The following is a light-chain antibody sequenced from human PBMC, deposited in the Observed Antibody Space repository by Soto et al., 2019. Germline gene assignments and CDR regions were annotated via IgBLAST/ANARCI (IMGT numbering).Light chain of an antibody. J-gene: IGLJ2*01. CDR1: NIGTKS. Sequence: SYELTQPPSVSVAPGKPARITCGANNIGTKSVHWYQQKPGQAPVLVIYFDDDRPSGIPERFSGSNSGNTATLTISRVEAGDEADYYCQVWDDSSVIFAGGTKLTVL. CDR2: FDD. CDR3: QVWDDSSVI. V-gene: IGLV3-21*04.